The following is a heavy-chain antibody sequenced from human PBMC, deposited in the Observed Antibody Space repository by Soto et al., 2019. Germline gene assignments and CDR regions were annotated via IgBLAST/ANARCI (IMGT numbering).Heavy chain of an antibody. V-gene: IGHV3-53*01. CDR2: IYSGGST. CDR3: AKALGVVAANFDY. Sequence: GGSLRLSCAASGFTVSSNYMSWVRQAPGKGLEWVSVIYSGGSTYYADSVKGRFTISRDNSKSTLYLQMNSLRAEDTAVYYCAKALGVVAANFDYWGQGALVTVSS. CDR1: GFTVSSNY. D-gene: IGHD2-15*01. J-gene: IGHJ4*02.